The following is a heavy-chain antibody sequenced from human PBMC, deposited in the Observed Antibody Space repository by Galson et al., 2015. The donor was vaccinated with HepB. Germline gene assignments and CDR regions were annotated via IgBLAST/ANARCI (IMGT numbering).Heavy chain of an antibody. CDR1: GFAFSNAW. CDR2: IKSKTDGGTT. CDR3: TTGSWEWLGFDY. D-gene: IGHD6-19*01. V-gene: IGHV3-15*07. Sequence: SLRLSCAASGFAFSNAWMNWVRQAPGKGLEWVGRIKSKTDGGTTDYAAPVKGRFTISRDDSKNTLYLQMNSLKTEDTAVYYCTTGSWEWLGFDYWGQGTLVTVSS. J-gene: IGHJ4*02.